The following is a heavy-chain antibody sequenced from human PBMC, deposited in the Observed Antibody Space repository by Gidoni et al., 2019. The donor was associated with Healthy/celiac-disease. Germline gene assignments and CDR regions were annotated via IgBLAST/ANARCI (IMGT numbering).Heavy chain of an antibody. V-gene: IGHV3-23*01. CDR3: AKEGRYFDWLLPYYFDY. J-gene: IGHJ4*02. D-gene: IGHD3-9*01. CDR1: GFPFRSYA. CDR2: ISGSGGST. Sequence: EVQLLESGGGLVQPGGSLRLSCAASGFPFRSYAMSWVRQAPGKGLEWVSAISGSGGSTYYADSVKGRFTIARDNSKNTLYLQMNSLRAEDTAVYYCAKEGRYFDWLLPYYFDYWGQGTLVTVSS.